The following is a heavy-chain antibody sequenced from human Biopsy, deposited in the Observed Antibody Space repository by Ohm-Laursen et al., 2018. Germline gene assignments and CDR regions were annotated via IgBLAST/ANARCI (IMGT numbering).Heavy chain of an antibody. CDR2: IWYDGSGQ. CDR1: GFTFSSYG. J-gene: IGHJ6*02. CDR3: ARDGAASYGLDV. V-gene: IGHV3-33*01. Sequence: SLRLSCAASGFTFSSYGMHWVRQAPGKGLEWVAVIWYDGSGQYYADSVKGRFTISRDNSKNTLYLQMNSLRAEDTAVYYCARDGAASYGLDVWGQGTTVTVSS. D-gene: IGHD6-25*01.